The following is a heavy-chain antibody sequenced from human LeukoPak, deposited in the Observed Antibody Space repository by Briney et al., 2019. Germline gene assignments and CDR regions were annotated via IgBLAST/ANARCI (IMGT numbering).Heavy chain of an antibody. D-gene: IGHD3-22*01. V-gene: IGHV4-30-4*01. Sequence: SQTLSLTCTVSGGSISSGDYYWSWIRQPPGKGLEWIAYMYYSGSTYYNPSLKNRVTMSADTSKNQLSLKLSSVAAADTAVYYCARPYYYDSRIDPWGQGILVTVSS. CDR2: MYYSGST. CDR3: ARPYYYDSRIDP. J-gene: IGHJ5*02. CDR1: GGSISSGDYY.